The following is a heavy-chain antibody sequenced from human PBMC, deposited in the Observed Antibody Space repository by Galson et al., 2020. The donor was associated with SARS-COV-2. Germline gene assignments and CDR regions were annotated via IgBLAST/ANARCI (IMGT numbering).Heavy chain of an antibody. J-gene: IGHJ6*03. CDR2: IGTAGDT. V-gene: IGHV3-13*01. CDR3: ARGRHKGYCSSTSCHYYYYMGV. Sequence: GESLKIPCAASGFTFSSYDMHWVCQATAKGLEWVSAIGTAGDTYYPGYVKGRFTISSENAKNSLYLQMNSLSAGDTAVYYCARGRHKGYCSSTSCHYYYYMGVWGKGTTVTVSS. CDR1: GFTFSSYD. D-gene: IGHD2-2*01.